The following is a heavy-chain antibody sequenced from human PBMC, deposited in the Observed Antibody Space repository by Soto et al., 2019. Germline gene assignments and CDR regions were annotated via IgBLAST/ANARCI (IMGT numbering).Heavy chain of an antibody. CDR2: TSYDENFK. CDR3: ARQGGSSGIWYFDY. D-gene: IGHD6-6*01. V-gene: IGHV3-30*04. J-gene: IGHJ4*01. CDR1: GFTFSGYA. Sequence: QVQLVESGGGVVQPGRSLRLSCAASGFTFSGYAMHWVRQAPGKGLEWVAATSYDENFKYYADSVKGRFTISRDNSKNTLFLQMNSLRTEDTAMYYCARQGGSSGIWYFDYWGHESLVTVSS.